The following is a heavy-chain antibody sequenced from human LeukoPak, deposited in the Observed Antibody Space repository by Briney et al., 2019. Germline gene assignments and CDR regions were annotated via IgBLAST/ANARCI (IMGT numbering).Heavy chain of an antibody. V-gene: IGHV5-10-1*01. J-gene: IGHJ4*02. CDR1: AYFTISDH. CDR3: ARHHDY. Sequence: ESLQSFCCGSAYFTISDHNMDVRQLPGKGLEWMGRIDPSDSHTNSSPSFQGHVTISDDKSISTAYLQWNSLKASDTAMYYCARHHDYWGQGTLVTVSS. CDR2: IDPSDSHT.